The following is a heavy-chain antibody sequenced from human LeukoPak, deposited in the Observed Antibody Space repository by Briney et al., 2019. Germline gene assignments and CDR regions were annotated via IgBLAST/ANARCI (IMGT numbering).Heavy chain of an antibody. D-gene: IGHD2-21*02. Sequence: PGGSLRLSCAASGFTFSSYEMNWVRQAPGKGLEWVSYISSSGSTIYYADSVKGRFTISRDNAKNSLYLQMNSLRAEDTAVYYCAPMECGGDCYQDDAFDIWGQWTMVTVSS. V-gene: IGHV3-48*03. CDR2: ISSSGSTI. J-gene: IGHJ3*02. CDR1: GFTFSSYE. CDR3: APMECGGDCYQDDAFDI.